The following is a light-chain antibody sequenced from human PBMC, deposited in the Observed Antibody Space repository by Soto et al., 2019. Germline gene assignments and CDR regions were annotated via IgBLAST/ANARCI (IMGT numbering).Light chain of an antibody. CDR1: QAIYSY. Sequence: DIQMTQSPSSLSASVGDKVTITCRASQAIYSYLAWYQQKPGKVPTLLISAASTLQSGVPSRFSGSGSGTDFTLTISSLQPEDLATYYCQKFSAVPTFGGGTKVEI. V-gene: IGKV1-27*01. CDR3: QKFSAVPT. CDR2: AAS. J-gene: IGKJ4*01.